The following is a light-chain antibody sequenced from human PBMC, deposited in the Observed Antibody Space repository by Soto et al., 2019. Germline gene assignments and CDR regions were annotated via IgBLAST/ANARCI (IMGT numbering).Light chain of an antibody. J-gene: IGLJ2*01. Sequence: QPVLTQPPPVSGAPGQGVTFSCAGGSSNIGPGYGVRWYQQLPGRAPKPPIYGNTNRPSWVPDRFSGSKSGTSASLDITGLQAEDEADYYCLSFDSSLSVVFGGGTKLTVL. CDR3: LSFDSSLSVV. V-gene: IGLV1-40*01. CDR2: GNT. CDR1: SSNIGPGYG.